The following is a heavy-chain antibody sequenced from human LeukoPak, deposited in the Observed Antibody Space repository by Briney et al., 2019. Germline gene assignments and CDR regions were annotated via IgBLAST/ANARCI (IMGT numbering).Heavy chain of an antibody. D-gene: IGHD3-9*01. J-gene: IGHJ6*02. CDR3: ASPPNSQYYDILTGYPV. V-gene: IGHV1-69*04. CDR2: IIPILGIA. CDR1: GGTFSSYA. Sequence: SVKVSCKASGGTFSSYAISWVRQAPGQGLEWMGRIIPILGIANYAQKFQGRVTITADKSTSTAYMELSSLRSEDTAVYYCASPPNSQYYDILTGYPVWGQGTTVTVSS.